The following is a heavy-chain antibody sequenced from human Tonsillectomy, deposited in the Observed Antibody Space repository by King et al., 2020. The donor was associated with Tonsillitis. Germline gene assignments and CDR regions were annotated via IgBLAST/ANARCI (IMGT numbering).Heavy chain of an antibody. CDR3: AKDKGASYYDSSRGAFDI. CDR1: AFIFRDYD. D-gene: IGHD3-22*01. J-gene: IGHJ3*02. CDR2: ISSSGNDI. Sequence: VQLVESGGDLVKPGGSLRLSCATSAFIFRDYDMNWVRQGPGKRLEWVSSISSSGNDIFYADSVKGRFTISRDNAKNSLFLQMNSLRVEDTAVYYCAKDKGASYYDSSRGAFDIWGQGTMVTVSS. V-gene: IGHV3-21*01.